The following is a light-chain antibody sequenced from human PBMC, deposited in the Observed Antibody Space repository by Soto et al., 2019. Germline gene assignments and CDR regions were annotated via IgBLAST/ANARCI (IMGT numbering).Light chain of an antibody. CDR3: LLSHGRARV. J-gene: IGLJ2*01. CDR2: DTT. Sequence: VVTQEPSLTVSPGGTVTLTCGSSTRAVTSGHWPYWFQRKPGQAPTTLIYDTTNRQSWTPARFSGSLLGGKAALTLSGAQPEDEADYYCLLSHGRARVFGGGTKVTVL. V-gene: IGLV7-46*01. CDR1: TRAVTSGHW.